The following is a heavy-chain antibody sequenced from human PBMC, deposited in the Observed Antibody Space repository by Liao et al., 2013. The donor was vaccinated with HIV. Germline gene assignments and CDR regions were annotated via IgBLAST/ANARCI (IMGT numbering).Heavy chain of an antibody. V-gene: IGHV4-61*08. J-gene: IGHJ5*01. D-gene: IGHD3-10*01. CDR1: GGSISNDDYY. Sequence: QVQLQESGPRLVKPSETLSLTCTVSGGSISNDDYYWTWIRQPPGKGLEWIGYIFHSGSPTYNPSLKSRVTILIDTSKNQFSLRLNSVTAADTAVYYCARGGSYNWFDPSGPRNPSVTVSS. CDR2: IFHSGSP. CDR3: ARGGSYNWFDP.